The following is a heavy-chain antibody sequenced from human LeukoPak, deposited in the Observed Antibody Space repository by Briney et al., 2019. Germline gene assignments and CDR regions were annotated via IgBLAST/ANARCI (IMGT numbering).Heavy chain of an antibody. CDR1: GDSISSYY. J-gene: IGHJ4*02. D-gene: IGHD5-18*01. CDR2: IYYSGSA. Sequence: PSETLSLTCTVSGDSISSYYWSWIRQPPWKGLEWVGYIYYSGSANYNPSLKSRVTISVDTSKFSLKLSSVTAADTAVYYCARHMRGFSYGPFDYWGQGTLVTVSS. CDR3: ARHMRGFSYGPFDY. V-gene: IGHV4-59*08.